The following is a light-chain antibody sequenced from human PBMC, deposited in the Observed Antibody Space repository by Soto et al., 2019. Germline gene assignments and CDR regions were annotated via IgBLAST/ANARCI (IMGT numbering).Light chain of an antibody. Sequence: EIVMTQSPVTLSVSPGDRATLSCRASQSVNSNLAWYQPKHGQTPKILIYVASTRATGITARCSGSVSSTEFALTISSLESEDFAVYYCQQYNVWPLTFGGGTKLEF. J-gene: IGKJ4*01. V-gene: IGKV3-15*01. CDR2: VAS. CDR1: QSVNSN. CDR3: QQYNVWPLT.